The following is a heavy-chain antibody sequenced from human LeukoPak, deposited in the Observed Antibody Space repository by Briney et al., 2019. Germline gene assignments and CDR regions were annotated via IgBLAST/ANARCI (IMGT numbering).Heavy chain of an antibody. J-gene: IGHJ4*02. Sequence: PGGSLRLSCAASGFTFSSYGMHWVRQAPGKGLEWVAVIWYDGSNKYYADSVKGRFTISRDNSKNTLYLQMNSLRAEDTAVYYCKSGGAAPGSFDNWGQGTLVTVSP. CDR3: KSGGAAPGSFDN. D-gene: IGHD6-13*01. CDR1: GFTFSSYG. CDR2: IWYDGSNK. V-gene: IGHV3-33*01.